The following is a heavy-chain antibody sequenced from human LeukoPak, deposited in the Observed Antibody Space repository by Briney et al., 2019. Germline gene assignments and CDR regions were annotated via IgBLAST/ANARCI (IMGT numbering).Heavy chain of an antibody. Sequence: PSETLSLTCGVYGGSFSGYYWSWIRQPPGKGLEWIGEINHSGSTKFNPSLKSRVTISVDTSKNQFSLNLSSVTAADTAVYYCASQYSSGWYNWFDPWGQGTLVTVSS. V-gene: IGHV4-34*01. D-gene: IGHD6-19*01. CDR1: GGSFSGYY. CDR2: INHSGST. CDR3: ASQYSSGWYNWFDP. J-gene: IGHJ5*02.